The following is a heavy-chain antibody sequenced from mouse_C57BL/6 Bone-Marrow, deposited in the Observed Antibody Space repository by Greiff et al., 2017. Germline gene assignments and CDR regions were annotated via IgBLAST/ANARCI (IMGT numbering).Heavy chain of an antibody. CDR3: ARDYYGYDRGWYFDV. J-gene: IGHJ1*03. D-gene: IGHD2-2*01. CDR2: INYDGSST. Sequence: EVQWVESEGGLVQPGSSMKLSCTASGFTFSDYYMAWVRQVPEKGLEWVANINYDGSSTYYLDSLKSRFIISRDNAKNILYLQMSSLKSEDTATYYCARDYYGYDRGWYFDVWGTGTTVTVSS. V-gene: IGHV5-16*01. CDR1: GFTFSDYY.